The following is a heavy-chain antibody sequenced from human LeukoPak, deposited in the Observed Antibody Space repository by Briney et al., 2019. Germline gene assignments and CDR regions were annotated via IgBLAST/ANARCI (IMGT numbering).Heavy chain of an antibody. J-gene: IGHJ5*02. Sequence: PSETLSLTCAVYGGSFSGYYWSWIRQPPGKGLEWIGEINHSGSTNYNPALKSRVTISVDTSKNQFSLKLSSVTAADTAVYYCARVDWGYYTQRPLPWGQGTLVTVSS. D-gene: IGHD3-3*01. CDR1: GGSFSGYY. CDR2: INHSGST. V-gene: IGHV4-34*01. CDR3: ARVDWGYYTQRPLP.